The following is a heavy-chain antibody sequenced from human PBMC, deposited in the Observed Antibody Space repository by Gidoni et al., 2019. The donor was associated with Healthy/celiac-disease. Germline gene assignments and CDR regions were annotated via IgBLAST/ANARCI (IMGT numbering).Heavy chain of an antibody. Sequence: QITLKESGPTLVKPTQTLTLTCTFSGFSLSTSGVGVGWIRQPPGKALEWLALIYWNDDKRYSPSLKSRLTITKDTSKNQVVLTMTNMDPVDTATYYCARTASIAAAGPRNCFDYWGQGTLVTVSS. D-gene: IGHD6-13*01. J-gene: IGHJ4*02. CDR1: GFSLSTSGVG. V-gene: IGHV2-5*01. CDR3: ARTASIAAAGPRNCFDY. CDR2: IYWNDDK.